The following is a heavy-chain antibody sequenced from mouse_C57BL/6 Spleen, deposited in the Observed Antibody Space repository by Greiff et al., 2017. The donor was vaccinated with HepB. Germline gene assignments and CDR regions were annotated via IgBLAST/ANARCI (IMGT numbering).Heavy chain of an antibody. V-gene: IGHV1-55*01. J-gene: IGHJ3*01. D-gene: IGHD2-1*01. CDR3: ARNGGNYGGFAY. Sequence: QVQLQQSGAELVKPGASVKMSCKASGYTFTSYWITWVKQRPGQGLEWIGDIYPGSGSTNYNEKFKSKATLTVDTSSSTAYMQRSSLTSEDSAVYYCARNGGNYGGFAYWGQGTLVTVSA. CDR2: IYPGSGST. CDR1: GYTFTSYW.